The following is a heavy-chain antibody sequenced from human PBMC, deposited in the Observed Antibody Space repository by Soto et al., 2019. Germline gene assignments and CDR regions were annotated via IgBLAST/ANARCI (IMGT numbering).Heavy chain of an antibody. D-gene: IGHD2-8*01. CDR1: GFAFSNNA. CDR3: ACSWCESHRGRRDVLS. V-gene: IGHV3-23*01. J-gene: IGHJ4*02. CDR2: VTNTDGDK. Sequence: GGSLRLSCAASGFAFSNNALSCVRQAPGKWLELVSIVTNTDGDKLYADSAKGRFIISRDNSKSTLYLQMNSLRAEDSAIYYCACSWCESHRGRRDVLSWGQG.